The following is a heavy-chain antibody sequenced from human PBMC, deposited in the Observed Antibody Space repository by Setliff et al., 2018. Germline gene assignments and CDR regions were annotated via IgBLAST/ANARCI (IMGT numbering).Heavy chain of an antibody. Sequence: PGGSLRLSCAASGFTVSSNYMSWVRQAPGKGLEWVSYISSSSSTIYYADSVKGRFTISRDNAKNSLYLQMNSLRAEDTAVYYCARDRGSGGSCSYYGMDVWGQGTTVTVSS. CDR1: GFTVSSNY. CDR2: ISSSSSTI. V-gene: IGHV3-48*01. CDR3: ARDRGSGGSCSYYGMDV. J-gene: IGHJ6*02. D-gene: IGHD2-15*01.